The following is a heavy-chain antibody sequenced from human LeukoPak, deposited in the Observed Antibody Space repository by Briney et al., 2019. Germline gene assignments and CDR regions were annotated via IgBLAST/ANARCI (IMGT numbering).Heavy chain of an antibody. J-gene: IGHJ4*02. Sequence: GGSLRLPCAACGFSLCNYEMNWVRQAPGKGLQWVSYISTSGSTTYYADSVKGRFTISRDNAKNSLYLQVNSLRAEDTAVHYCARDKGSYYPFDYWGQGTLVTVSS. V-gene: IGHV3-48*03. CDR2: ISTSGSTT. CDR1: GFSLCNYE. CDR3: ARDKGSYYPFDY. D-gene: IGHD3-10*01.